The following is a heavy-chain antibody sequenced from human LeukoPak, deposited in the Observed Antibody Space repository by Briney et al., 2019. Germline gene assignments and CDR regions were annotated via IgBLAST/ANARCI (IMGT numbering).Heavy chain of an antibody. V-gene: IGHV5-51*01. CDR1: GYSLTSYW. Sequence: GESLKISCKDSGYSLTSYWIGWVRQMPGKGLEWMGIIYPGDSDTRYSPSFQGQITISADKSISTAYLQWSSLKASDTAMYYCARIDYDILTEWGQGTLVTVSS. J-gene: IGHJ4*02. CDR2: IYPGDSDT. CDR3: ARIDYDILTE. D-gene: IGHD3-9*01.